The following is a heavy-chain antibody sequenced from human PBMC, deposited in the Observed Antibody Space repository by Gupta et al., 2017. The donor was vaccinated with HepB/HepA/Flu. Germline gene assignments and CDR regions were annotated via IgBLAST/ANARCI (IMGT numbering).Heavy chain of an antibody. CDR1: GFTFDDYA. D-gene: IGHD5-18*01. J-gene: IGHJ4*02. CDR3: SKGTGWVDTGAIFDY. V-gene: IGHV3-9*03. Sequence: EVQLVESGGGLVQPGRSLRLSCAASGFTFDDYAMHWVRQAPGKGLEWVSGISWNSGSIGYADSVKGRFTISRDNAKNSLYLQMNSLRAEDMALYYCSKGTGWVDTGAIFDYWGQGTLVTV. CDR2: ISWNSGSI.